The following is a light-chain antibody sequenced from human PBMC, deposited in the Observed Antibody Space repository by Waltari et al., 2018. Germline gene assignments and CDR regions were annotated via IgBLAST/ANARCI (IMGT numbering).Light chain of an antibody. J-gene: IGLJ2*01. CDR1: NIGIKS. V-gene: IGLV3-21*01. CDR3: QVWESNTDHVI. Sequence: SYLLTQPPSVSVAPGKTARVTRGGDNIGIKSVHGYQQKPGQAPLLIIYDDKNRPLEIPERFSASNSENTATLTISRVAAGDEADYYCQVWESNTDHVIFGGGTRLTVL. CDR2: DDK.